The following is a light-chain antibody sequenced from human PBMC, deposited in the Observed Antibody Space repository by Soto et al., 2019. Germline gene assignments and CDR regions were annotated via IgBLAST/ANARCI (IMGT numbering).Light chain of an antibody. J-gene: IGLJ1*01. CDR2: GND. V-gene: IGLV1-40*01. Sequence: QSVLTQPPSVSGAPGQRVTISCTGSSSNIGAGFDVHWYQQLPGTAPKLLIYGNDNRPSGVPDRFSGSNSGTSASLSITGLHAEDEADYYCQSYDSSLSGSYVFGTGTKLTVL. CDR1: SSNIGAGFD. CDR3: QSYDSSLSGSYV.